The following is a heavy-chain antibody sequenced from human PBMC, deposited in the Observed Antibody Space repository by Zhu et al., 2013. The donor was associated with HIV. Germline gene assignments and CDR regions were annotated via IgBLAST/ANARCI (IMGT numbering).Heavy chain of an antibody. CDR2: IIPIFGTA. V-gene: IGHV1-69*01. J-gene: IGHJ2*01. CDR3: AGNTYYDFGSGYHRWYFDL. D-gene: IGHD3-3*01. Sequence: QVQLVQSGAEVKKPGSSVKVSCKASGGTFSSYAISWVRQARGQGLEWMGGIIPIFGTANYAQKFQGRVTITADESTSTAYMELSSLRSEDTAVYYCAGNTYYDFGSGYHRWYFDLWGRGTLVTVSS. CDR1: GGTFSSYA.